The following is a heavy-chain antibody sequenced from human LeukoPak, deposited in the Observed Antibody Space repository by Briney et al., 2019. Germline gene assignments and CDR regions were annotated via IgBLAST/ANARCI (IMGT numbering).Heavy chain of an antibody. V-gene: IGHV3-9*01. D-gene: IGHD2-15*01. CDR2: ISWNSGSI. Sequence: GGSLRLSCAASGFTFDDYAMHWVRQAPGKGLEWVSGISWNSGSIGYADSVKGRFTISRDNAKNSLYLQMNSLRAEDTAVYYCARDFLGGSWLIAFDIWGQGTMVTVSS. CDR3: ARDFLGGSWLIAFDI. CDR1: GFTFDDYA. J-gene: IGHJ3*02.